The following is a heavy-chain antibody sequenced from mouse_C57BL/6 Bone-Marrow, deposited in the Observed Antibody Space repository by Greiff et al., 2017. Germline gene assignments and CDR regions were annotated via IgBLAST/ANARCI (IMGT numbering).Heavy chain of an antibody. D-gene: IGHD2-1*01. CDR2: IDPETGGT. CDR1: GYTFTDYE. Sequence: QVQLQQSGAELVRPGASVTLSCKASGYTFTDYEMHWVKQTPVHGLEWIGAIDPETGGTAYNQKFKGKAILTADKSSSTAYMELRSLTSEDSAGYYCTCNYLYYFDYWGQGTTLTVSS. J-gene: IGHJ2*01. V-gene: IGHV1-15*01. CDR3: TCNYLYYFDY.